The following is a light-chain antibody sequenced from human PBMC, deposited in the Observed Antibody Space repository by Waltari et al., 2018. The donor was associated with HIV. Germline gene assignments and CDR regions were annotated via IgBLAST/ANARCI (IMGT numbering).Light chain of an antibody. Sequence: SYEVTQPPSVAVSPGQTASITCSGYELGEKSTCWYQQKPGQSPLLAIYQDDKRPSGIPARFSASSSGHTATLTISGTLPMDEADYYCQAWGSTTSGVFGRGTKLTVL. CDR3: QAWGSTTSGV. J-gene: IGLJ2*01. CDR2: QDD. V-gene: IGLV3-1*01. CDR1: ELGEKS.